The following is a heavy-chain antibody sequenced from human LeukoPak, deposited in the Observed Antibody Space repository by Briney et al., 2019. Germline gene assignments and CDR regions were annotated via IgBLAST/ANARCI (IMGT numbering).Heavy chain of an antibody. Sequence: SETLSLTCTVSGGSISSYYWSWIRQPPGKGLEWIGYIYYSGSTNYNPSLKSRVTISVDTSKNQFSLKLSSVTAADTAVYYCAGDGERDAFDIWGQGTMVTVSS. CDR2: IYYSGST. CDR3: AGDGERDAFDI. CDR1: GGSISSYY. D-gene: IGHD3-10*01. J-gene: IGHJ3*02. V-gene: IGHV4-59*01.